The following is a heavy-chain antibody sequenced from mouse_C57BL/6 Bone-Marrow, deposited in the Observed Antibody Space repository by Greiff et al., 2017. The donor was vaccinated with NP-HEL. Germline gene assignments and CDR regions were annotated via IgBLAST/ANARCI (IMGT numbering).Heavy chain of an antibody. CDR3: AREGFYKSYFDV. J-gene: IGHJ1*03. CDR2: ISYDGSN. D-gene: IGHD1-3*01. Sequence: ESGPGLVKPSQSLSLTCSVTGYSITSGYYWNWIRQFPGNKLEWMGYISYDGSNNYNPSLKNRISITRDTSKNQFFLKLNSVTTEDTATYYCAREGFYKSYFDVWGTGTTVTVSS. CDR1: GYSITSGYY. V-gene: IGHV3-6*01.